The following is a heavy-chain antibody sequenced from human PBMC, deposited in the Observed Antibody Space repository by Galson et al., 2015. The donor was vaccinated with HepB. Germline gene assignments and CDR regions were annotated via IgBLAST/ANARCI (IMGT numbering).Heavy chain of an antibody. CDR1: GFTFSSYS. D-gene: IGHD5-12*01. Sequence: SLRLSCAASGFTFSSYSMNWVRQAPGKGLEWVLYISSSSSTIYYADSVKGRFTISRDNAKNSLYVQLNSLRAEDTAVYYCARSVRGYSGYDYRVGAFDIWGQGTMVTFSS. J-gene: IGHJ3*02. CDR2: ISSSSSTI. V-gene: IGHV3-48*04. CDR3: ARSVRGYSGYDYRVGAFDI.